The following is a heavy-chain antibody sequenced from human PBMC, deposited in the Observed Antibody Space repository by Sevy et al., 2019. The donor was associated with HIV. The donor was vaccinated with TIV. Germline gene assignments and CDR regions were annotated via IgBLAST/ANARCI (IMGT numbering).Heavy chain of an antibody. J-gene: IGHJ6*02. V-gene: IGHV4-4*07. Sequence: SETLSLTCTVSGGSISSYYWSWIRQPAGKGLEWIGRIYTSGSTNYNPSLKSRVTMSVATSKNQFSLKLSSVTAADPAVYYCARDYYGSGSYYYYYYGMDVWGQGTTVTVSS. CDR1: GGSISSYY. CDR3: ARDYYGSGSYYYYYYGMDV. CDR2: IYTSGST. D-gene: IGHD3-10*01.